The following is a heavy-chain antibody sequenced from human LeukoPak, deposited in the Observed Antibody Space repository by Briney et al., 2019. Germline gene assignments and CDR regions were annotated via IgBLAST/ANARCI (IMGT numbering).Heavy chain of an antibody. V-gene: IGHV1-46*01. D-gene: IGHD6-13*01. J-gene: IGHJ5*02. CDR3: ARDGGIAAAPTWFDP. CDR1: GYTFTSYY. CDR2: INPSGGST. Sequence: ASVKVSCKASGYTFTSYYMHWVRQAPGQGLEWMGIINPSGGSTSYAQKFQGRVTMTRDTSTSTVYMELSSLRSEDTAVYYCARDGGIAAAPTWFDPWGQGTLVTVSS.